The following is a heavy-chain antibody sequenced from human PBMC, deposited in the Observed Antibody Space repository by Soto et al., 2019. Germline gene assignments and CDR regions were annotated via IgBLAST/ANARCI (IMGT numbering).Heavy chain of an antibody. J-gene: IGHJ4*02. Sequence: EVQLVESGGGLVQPGGSLRLSCAASGFTFSSYWMSWVRQAPGEGLEWVANIKQDGSEKYYVDSVKGRFTISRDNAKNSLYLQMNSLRAEDTAVYYCARNGVNYDFWSGYPYYFDYWGQGTLVTVSS. D-gene: IGHD3-3*01. V-gene: IGHV3-7*05. CDR3: ARNGVNYDFWSGYPYYFDY. CDR2: IKQDGSEK. CDR1: GFTFSSYW.